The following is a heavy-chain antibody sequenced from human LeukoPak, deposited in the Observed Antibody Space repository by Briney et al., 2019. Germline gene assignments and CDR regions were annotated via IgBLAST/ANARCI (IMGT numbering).Heavy chain of an antibody. V-gene: IGHV3-9*01. CDR1: GFTFDDYG. D-gene: IGHD3-3*01. CDR2: ISWNSGSI. Sequence: GGSLRLSCAASGFTFDDYGMSWVRQAPGKGLEWVSGISWNSGSIGYADSVKGRFTISRDNAKNSLYLQMNSLRAEDTALYYCAKDRYYDFWSGSYYFDYWGQGTLVTVSS. J-gene: IGHJ4*02. CDR3: AKDRYYDFWSGSYYFDY.